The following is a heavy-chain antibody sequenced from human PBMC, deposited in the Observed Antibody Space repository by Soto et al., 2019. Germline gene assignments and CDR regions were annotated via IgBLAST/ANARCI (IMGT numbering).Heavy chain of an antibody. CDR3: ARESGGYDSSTRYGLDV. V-gene: IGHV4-31*03. J-gene: IGHJ6*02. D-gene: IGHD6-25*01. Sequence: LSLTCSVSGGSISSVGHYWTWIRQQPGKGLEWIGYIYYSGSTDYNPSLKSRVTISVDRSKNQFSLNLSSVTAADTAIYYCARESGGYDSSTRYGLDVWGQGTTVTVSS. CDR2: IYYSGST. CDR1: GGSISSVGHY.